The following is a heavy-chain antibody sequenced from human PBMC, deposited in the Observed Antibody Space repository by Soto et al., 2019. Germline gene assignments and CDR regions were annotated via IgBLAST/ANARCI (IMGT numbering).Heavy chain of an antibody. Sequence: QITLKESGPTLVKPTQTLTLTCTFSGFSLSTSGVGVGWIRQPPGKALEWLALIYWDDDKRYSPSLKSRLTITKETSKNQVVLTMTNMDPVDTATYYCAHRGHDFWSGFHYMDVWGKGTTVTVSS. V-gene: IGHV2-5*02. CDR3: AHRGHDFWSGFHYMDV. CDR1: GFSLSTSGVG. D-gene: IGHD3-3*01. J-gene: IGHJ6*03. CDR2: IYWDDDK.